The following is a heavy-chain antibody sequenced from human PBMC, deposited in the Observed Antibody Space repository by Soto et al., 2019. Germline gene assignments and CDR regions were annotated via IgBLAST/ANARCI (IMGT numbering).Heavy chain of an antibody. Sequence: QVQLQQWGAGLLKPSETLSLTCAVYGGSFSGDYWSWIRQPPGKGLEWIGEINHSGSTNYNPSLRSRVTISVDTSKNQFSLKLSSVTAADTAVYYCAGARYYDSSGYYRPYYYYGMDVWGQGTTVTVSS. CDR1: GGSFSGDY. J-gene: IGHJ6*02. V-gene: IGHV4-34*01. CDR2: INHSGST. CDR3: AGARYYDSSGYYRPYYYYGMDV. D-gene: IGHD3-22*01.